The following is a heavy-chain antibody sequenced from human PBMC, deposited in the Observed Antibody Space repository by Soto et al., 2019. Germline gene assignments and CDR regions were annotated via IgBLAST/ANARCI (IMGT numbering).Heavy chain of an antibody. J-gene: IGHJ6*02. D-gene: IGHD2-2*01. V-gene: IGHV3-7*01. CDR2: IKQDGSEK. Sequence: GGSLRLSCAASGCTFSSYAMSWVRQAPGKGLEWVANIKQDGSEKYYVDSVKGRFTISRDNAKNSLYLQMNSLRAEDTAVYYCARDPNIVLVPAALRSYYYYYGMDVWGQGTTVTVSS. CDR3: ARDPNIVLVPAALRSYYYYYGMDV. CDR1: GCTFSSYA.